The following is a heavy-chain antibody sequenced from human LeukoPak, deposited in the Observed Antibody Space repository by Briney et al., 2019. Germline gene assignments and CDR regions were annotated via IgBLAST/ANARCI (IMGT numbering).Heavy chain of an antibody. CDR1: GFTFSNAW. Sequence: GGSLRLSCATSGFTFSNAWMNWVRQAPGKGLEWVGRIRSNSDGGTIDYAAPVKGRFALSRDDSKNTLYLQMNSLQTEDTAVYYCATDFYGTTWGQGTLVTVSS. V-gene: IGHV3-15*07. J-gene: IGHJ5*02. CDR3: ATDFYGTT. D-gene: IGHD2/OR15-2a*01. CDR2: IRSNSDGGTI.